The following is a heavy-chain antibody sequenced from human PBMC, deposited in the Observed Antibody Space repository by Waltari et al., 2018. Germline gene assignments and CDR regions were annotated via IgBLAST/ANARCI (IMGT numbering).Heavy chain of an antibody. CDR3: ARGGYMDV. V-gene: IGHV3-53*01. Sequence: EVQLVESGGGLIQPGGSLRLSSAAPGFIVRTNYMSWVRQAPGKGLEWVSVIYSGGSTHYADSVKGRFTISRDNSKNTLYLQMNSLRVEDTAVFYCARGGYMDVWGKGTTVTVSS. CDR2: IYSGGST. CDR1: GFIVRTNY. J-gene: IGHJ6*03.